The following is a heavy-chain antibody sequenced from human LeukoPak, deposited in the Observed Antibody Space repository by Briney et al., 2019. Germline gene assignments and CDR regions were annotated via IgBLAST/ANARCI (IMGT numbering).Heavy chain of an antibody. D-gene: IGHD5-12*01. V-gene: IGHV3-30*18. CDR1: GFTFSSYG. Sequence: GGSLRLSCAASGFTFSSYGMQWFRQAPDKGLEWVAAISNDGSNKYYADSVKGRFTMSRDNSKNTPYLQMNSLRAEDTAVYYCAKVDIVATIDAGRLVDYWGQGTLVTVSS. CDR3: AKVDIVATIDAGRLVDY. CDR2: ISNDGSNK. J-gene: IGHJ4*02.